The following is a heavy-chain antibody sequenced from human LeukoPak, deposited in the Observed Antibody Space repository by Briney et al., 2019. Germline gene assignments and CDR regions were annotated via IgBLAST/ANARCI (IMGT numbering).Heavy chain of an antibody. V-gene: IGHV4-34*01. Sequence: PSETLSLTCAVYGGSFSGYYWSWLRQPPGKGLEWIGEINHSGSTNYNPSLKSRVTISVDTSKNQFSLKLSSVTAADTAVYYCARQYYYGSGSYYRHWFDPWGQGTLVTVSS. CDR2: INHSGST. CDR1: GGSFSGYY. J-gene: IGHJ5*02. CDR3: ARQYYYGSGSYYRHWFDP. D-gene: IGHD3-10*01.